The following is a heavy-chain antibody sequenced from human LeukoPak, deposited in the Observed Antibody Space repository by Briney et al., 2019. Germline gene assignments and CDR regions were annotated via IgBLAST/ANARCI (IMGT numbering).Heavy chain of an antibody. CDR3: AKDPSWDGLSSSFDY. D-gene: IGHD6-6*01. J-gene: IGHJ4*02. CDR1: GFTFSAYA. V-gene: IGHV3-23*01. CDR2: ISGGGGNT. Sequence: GGSLRLSCAVSGFTFSAYAMSWVRQAPGKGLEWVSAISGGGGNTYYADSVKGRFTISRDNSKNTLFLQMNSLRAEDTAVHYCAKDPSWDGLSSSFDYWGQGTLVTVSS.